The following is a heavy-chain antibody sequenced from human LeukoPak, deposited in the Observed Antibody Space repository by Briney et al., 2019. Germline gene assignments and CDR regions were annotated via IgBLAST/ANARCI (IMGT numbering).Heavy chain of an antibody. CDR1: GFTLSRYA. CDR2: ISYDGSNK. D-gene: IGHD7-27*01. CDR3: ARDMAPGGGPGDYYGMDV. Sequence: GRSLRLSCAASGFTLSRYAINWVRQAPGKGLEWVAVISYDGSNKYYADSVKGRFTISRDNSKNTLWLQVNSLRSEDTAVYYCARDMAPGGGPGDYYGMDVWGQGTTVTVSS. V-gene: IGHV3-30-3*01. J-gene: IGHJ6*02.